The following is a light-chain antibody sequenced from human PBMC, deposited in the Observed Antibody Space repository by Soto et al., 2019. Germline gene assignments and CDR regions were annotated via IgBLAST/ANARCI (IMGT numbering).Light chain of an antibody. CDR3: QQYKNWPPLT. CDR1: QSVSYN. J-gene: IGKJ4*01. Sequence: EIVMTQSPATLSVSPGETATLSCRASQSVSYNLAWYQRKPGQGPRLLIYGAFIRATGIPARFSGSGSGTEFTLTISSLQSEDFAVDYCQQYKNWPPLTFGGGTKVEIK. V-gene: IGKV3-15*01. CDR2: GAF.